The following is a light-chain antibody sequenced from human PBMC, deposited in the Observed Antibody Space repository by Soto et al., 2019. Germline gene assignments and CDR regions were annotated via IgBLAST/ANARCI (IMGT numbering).Light chain of an antibody. CDR1: QSVSSN. Sequence: EIVMTQSPATLSVSPGERATLSCRASQSVSSNLAWYQQKPGQAPRLLIYGASTRATGIPARFSGSGSRTEFTLTIIRLQSEDFAVYFRQQYNNWPPLTFGGGTKVEIK. CDR2: GAS. CDR3: QQYNNWPPLT. J-gene: IGKJ4*01. V-gene: IGKV3-15*01.